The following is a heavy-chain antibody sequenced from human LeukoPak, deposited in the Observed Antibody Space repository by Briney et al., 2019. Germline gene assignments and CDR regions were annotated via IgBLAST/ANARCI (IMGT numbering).Heavy chain of an antibody. Sequence: GGSLRLSCAASGFTFSSYAMHWVSQAPGKGLEWVAVISYDGSNKYYTDSVKGRFTISRDNSKNTLCLQMNSLRAEDTAVYFCARGHYYGMDVWGKGTTVIVSS. J-gene: IGHJ6*04. CDR3: ARGHYYGMDV. CDR1: GFTFSSYA. CDR2: ISYDGSNK. D-gene: IGHD3-10*01. V-gene: IGHV3-30*04.